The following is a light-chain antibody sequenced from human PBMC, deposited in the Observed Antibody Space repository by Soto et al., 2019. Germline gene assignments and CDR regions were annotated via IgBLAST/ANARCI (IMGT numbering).Light chain of an antibody. CDR2: GAS. V-gene: IGKV3-20*01. CDR1: QSVSSN. J-gene: IGKJ2*01. Sequence: EIVMTQSPATLSVSPGERATLSCRASQSVSSNLAWYQQKPGQAPRLLISGASSRAADIPDRFSGSGSGTDFTLTISRLEPEDFVVYYCQQYSSLPHTFGQGTKVDI. CDR3: QQYSSLPHT.